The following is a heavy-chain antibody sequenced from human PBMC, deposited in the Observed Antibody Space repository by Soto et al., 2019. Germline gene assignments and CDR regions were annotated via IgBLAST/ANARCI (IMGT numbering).Heavy chain of an antibody. CDR3: ASLYGSGSYFGYYYGMDV. D-gene: IGHD3-10*01. CDR1: GGTFSSYA. Sequence: GASVKVSCKASGGTFSSYAISWVRQAPGQGLEWMGGIIPIFGTANYAQKFQGRVTITADESTSTAYMELSSLRSEDTAVYYRASLYGSGSYFGYYYGMDVWGQGTTVTVSS. J-gene: IGHJ6*02. V-gene: IGHV1-69*13. CDR2: IIPIFGTA.